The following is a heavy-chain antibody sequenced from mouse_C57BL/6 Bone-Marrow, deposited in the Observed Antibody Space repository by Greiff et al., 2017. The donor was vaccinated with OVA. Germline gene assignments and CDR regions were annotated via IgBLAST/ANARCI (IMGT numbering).Heavy chain of an antibody. D-gene: IGHD1-1*01. Sequence: EVQGVESGPGMVKPSQSLSLTCTVTGYSITSGYDWHWIRHFPGNKLEWMGYISYSGSNNYNSSLKSRISINHDTSKNHFFLKLNSVTTEDTATYYCARELRVYYFDYWGQGTTLTVSS. CDR2: ISYSGSN. CDR3: ARELRVYYFDY. V-gene: IGHV3-1*01. J-gene: IGHJ2*01. CDR1: GYSITSGYD.